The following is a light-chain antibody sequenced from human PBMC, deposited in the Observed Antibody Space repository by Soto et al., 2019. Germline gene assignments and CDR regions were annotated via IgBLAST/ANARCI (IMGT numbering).Light chain of an antibody. V-gene: IGKV1-5*03. CDR3: LQDYGDSWT. CDR1: QTISSW. CDR2: KAS. Sequence: DIQMTQSPSTLFGSVGDRVTLTCRASQTISSWLAWYQQKPGKAPKLLIYKASTLKSGVPSRFSGSGSGTEFTLTISSLQPEDFASYYCLQDYGDSWTFGQGTTGDIK. J-gene: IGKJ1*01.